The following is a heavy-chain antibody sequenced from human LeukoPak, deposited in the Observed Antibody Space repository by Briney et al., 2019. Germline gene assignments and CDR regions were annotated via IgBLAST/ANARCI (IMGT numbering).Heavy chain of an antibody. J-gene: IGHJ4*02. V-gene: IGHV3-23*01. CDR1: GFSFGSYA. Sequence: GGSLRLSCAASGFSFGSYAMSWVRQAPGRGMEWVSAISGRGGSTSYADSVKGRFTISRDNSKNTLYLQMNSLRAEDTAEYYCAKDRGSGWPQFDYWGQGTLVTVSS. CDR2: ISGRGGST. D-gene: IGHD6-19*01. CDR3: AKDRGSGWPQFDY.